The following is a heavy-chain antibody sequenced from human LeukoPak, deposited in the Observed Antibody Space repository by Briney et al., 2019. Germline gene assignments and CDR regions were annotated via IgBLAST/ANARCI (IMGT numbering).Heavy chain of an antibody. CDR2: FDPEDGET. V-gene: IGHV1-24*01. CDR1: GYTLTELS. D-gene: IGHD6-13*01. CDR3: AIISGIAAAGPFDY. Sequence: ASVKVSCKVSGYTLTELSMHWVRQAPGKGLEWMGGFDPEDGETIYAQKFQGGVTMTEDTSTDTAYMELSSLRSEDTAVYYCAIISGIAAAGPFDYWGQGTLVTVSS. J-gene: IGHJ4*02.